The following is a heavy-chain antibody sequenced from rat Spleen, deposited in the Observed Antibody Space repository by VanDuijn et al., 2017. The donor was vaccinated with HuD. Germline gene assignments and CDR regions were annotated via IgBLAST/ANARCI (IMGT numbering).Heavy chain of an antibody. D-gene: IGHD1-10*01. CDR1: GFTFSNYD. CDR3: ATDNNFFDY. CDR2: ISYDGSTP. V-gene: IGHV5-29*01. J-gene: IGHJ2*01. Sequence: EVQLVESGGGLVQPGRSMKLSCAASGFTFSNYDMVWVRQAPAQGLKWVATISYDGSTPYYRDSVKGRFTISRDNAKSTLYLHMDSLRSEDTATYHCATDNNFFDYWGQGVMVTVSS.